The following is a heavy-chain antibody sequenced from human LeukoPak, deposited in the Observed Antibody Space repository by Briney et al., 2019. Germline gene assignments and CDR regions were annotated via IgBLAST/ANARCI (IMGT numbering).Heavy chain of an antibody. Sequence: GGSLRLSCAASAFTFRNYAMSWVRQAPGKGLEWVSVIYSGGSTYYADSVKGRFTISRDNSKNTLYLQMNSLRAEDTAVYYCARDGSGSYGLDYWGQGTLVTVSS. CDR2: IYSGGST. J-gene: IGHJ4*02. V-gene: IGHV3-53*01. CDR3: ARDGSGSYGLDY. CDR1: AFTFRNYA. D-gene: IGHD3-10*01.